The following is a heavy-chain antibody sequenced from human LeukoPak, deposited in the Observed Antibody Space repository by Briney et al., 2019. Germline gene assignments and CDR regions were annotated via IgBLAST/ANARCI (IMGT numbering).Heavy chain of an antibody. J-gene: IGHJ4*02. CDR2: ISTTGGAI. CDR3: ARASPDRSGWHYFDF. Sequence: GESLRLSCAASGFTFSDYFMTWIRQAPGKGLECVSYISTTGGAIKYADSVKGRFAISRDNAKGSLYLQMNSQSAEDTAVYYCARASPDRSGWHYFDFWGRGTLVTVSS. D-gene: IGHD6-19*01. V-gene: IGHV3-11*01. CDR1: GFTFSDYF.